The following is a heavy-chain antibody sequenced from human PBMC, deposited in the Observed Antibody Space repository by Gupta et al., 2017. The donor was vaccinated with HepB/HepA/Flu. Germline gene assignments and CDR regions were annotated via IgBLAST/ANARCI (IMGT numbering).Heavy chain of an antibody. V-gene: IGHV4-34*01. CDR3: ARGTYDYVWGSYRYTVGWLVDY. J-gene: IGHJ4*02. D-gene: IGHD3-16*02. CDR1: GGSFSGYY. CDR2: INHSGST. Sequence: QVQLQQWGAGLLKPSETLSLTCAVYGGSFSGYYWSWIRQPPGKGLEWIGEINHSGSTNYNPSLKSRVTISVDTSKNQFSLKLSSVTAADTAVYYCARGTYDYVWGSYRYTVGWLVDYWGQGTLVTVSS.